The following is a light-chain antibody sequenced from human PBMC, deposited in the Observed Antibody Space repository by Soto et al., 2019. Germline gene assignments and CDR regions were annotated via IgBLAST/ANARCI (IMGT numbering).Light chain of an antibody. CDR2: NSN. CDR3: AAWGDSLNGWV. J-gene: IGLJ3*02. V-gene: IGLV1-44*01. Sequence: QSVLTQPPSASGTPGQRVTISCSGSSSNIGSNPVNWYQQLPGTAPKLLIYNSNQRPSGVPDRFSGSKSGTSASLAISGLQPEDEADCYCAAWGDSLNGWVFSGGTKVTVL. CDR1: SSNIGSNP.